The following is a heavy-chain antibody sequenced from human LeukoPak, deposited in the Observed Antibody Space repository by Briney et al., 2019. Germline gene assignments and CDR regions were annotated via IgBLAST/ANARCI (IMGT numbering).Heavy chain of an antibody. CDR3: AREPSWSGWFDP. CDR1: GGSITNYF. CDR2: IYYNGST. D-gene: IGHD3-3*01. J-gene: IGHJ5*02. V-gene: IGHV4-59*01. Sequence: PSETLSLTCTVSGGSITNYFWSWIRQPPGKGLEWIGFIYYNGSTNYDPSLKSRVTISVDTSKSQFSLKVSSVTAADTAVYYSAREPSWSGWFDPWGQGALVTVSS.